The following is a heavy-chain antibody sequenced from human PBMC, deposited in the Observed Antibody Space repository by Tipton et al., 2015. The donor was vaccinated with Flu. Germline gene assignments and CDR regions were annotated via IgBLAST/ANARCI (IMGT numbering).Heavy chain of an antibody. CDR2: INHSGST. CDR1: GGSFSGYY. Sequence: LRLSCAVYGGSFSGYYWSWIRQPPGKGLEWIGEINHSGSTNYNPSLKSRVTISVDTSKNQFSLKLSSVTAAGTAVYYCSIHEARGHYDFWCRYYISALGAFDIWGQGTMVTVSS. V-gene: IGHV4-34*01. D-gene: IGHD3-3*01. CDR3: SIHEARGHYDFWCRYYISALGAFDI. J-gene: IGHJ3*02.